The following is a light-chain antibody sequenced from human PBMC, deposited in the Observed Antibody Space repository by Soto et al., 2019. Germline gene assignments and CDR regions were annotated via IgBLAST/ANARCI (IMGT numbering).Light chain of an antibody. CDR2: GAS. Sequence: EIVMTQSPATLSVSPGERATLSCRPSQSVSSNLAWYQQKPGQTPRLLIYGASTRATGIPSRFSGSGSGTEFTLTISSLQSEDCAVYYCQQYNSWPRTFGGGTKVDIK. J-gene: IGKJ4*01. CDR1: QSVSSN. CDR3: QQYNSWPRT. V-gene: IGKV3-15*01.